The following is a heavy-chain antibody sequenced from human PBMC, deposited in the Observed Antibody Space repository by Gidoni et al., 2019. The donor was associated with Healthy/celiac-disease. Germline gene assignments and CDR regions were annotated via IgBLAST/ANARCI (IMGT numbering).Heavy chain of an antibody. D-gene: IGHD3-22*01. CDR1: GFTFSSYA. CDR2: ISGSGGST. CDR3: AKSGWGYDSSGYPCYY. V-gene: IGHV3-23*01. Sequence: EVQLLESGGGLVQPGGSLRLSCAASGFTFSSYAMSWVRQAPGKGLEWVSAISGSGGSTYYADSVKGRFTISRDNSKNTLYLQMNSLRAEDTAVYYCAKSGWGYDSSGYPCYYWGQGTLVTVSS. J-gene: IGHJ4*02.